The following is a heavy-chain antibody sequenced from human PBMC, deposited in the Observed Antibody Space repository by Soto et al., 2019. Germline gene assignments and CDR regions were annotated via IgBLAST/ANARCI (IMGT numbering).Heavy chain of an antibody. CDR1: GFTFGSYA. J-gene: IGHJ4*02. V-gene: IGHV3-23*01. D-gene: IGHD4-17*01. CDR2: ISASGGTT. CDR3: ARAWIQTSVTTRIDY. Sequence: DVQLLESGGGLVQPGGSLRLSCAASGFTFGSYAMNWVRQSPGKGLEWVSTISASGGTTYYADSVKGRFTISRDNSKNTLYLHIDRLRGEDTAVYYCARAWIQTSVTTRIDYWGQGTLVPVSS.